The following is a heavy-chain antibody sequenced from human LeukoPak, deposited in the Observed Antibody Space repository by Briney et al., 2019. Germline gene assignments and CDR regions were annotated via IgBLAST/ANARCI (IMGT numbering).Heavy chain of an antibody. D-gene: IGHD2-8*01. CDR1: GYNFTDYY. J-gene: IGHJ4*02. Sequence: ASVKVSCKASGYNFTDYYIHWVRQAPGQGPEWMGRINSHTGGSNFAQKFQGRVTMTRDTSISTVYMELTRLSSDDTAVYYCARDLGYCTNGVCHTRFDYWGQGTLVAVSS. CDR2: INSHTGGS. CDR3: ARDLGYCTNGVCHTRFDY. V-gene: IGHV1-2*06.